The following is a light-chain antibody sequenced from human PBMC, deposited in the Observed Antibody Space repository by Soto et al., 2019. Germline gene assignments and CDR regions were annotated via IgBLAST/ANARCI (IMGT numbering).Light chain of an antibody. J-gene: IGKJ4*01. CDR3: QHYNNGHPPVT. CDR1: QSVSTK. CDR2: GAS. V-gene: IGKV3-15*01. Sequence: DIVLTQSPVTVSVSPGERATLSCRASQSVSTKLAWYQHKLGQAPRLLIYGASTRVTGIAARFSGSGSGTDFTLTINYLKSEDSGTYYCQHYNNGHPPVTFGGGTKVEIK.